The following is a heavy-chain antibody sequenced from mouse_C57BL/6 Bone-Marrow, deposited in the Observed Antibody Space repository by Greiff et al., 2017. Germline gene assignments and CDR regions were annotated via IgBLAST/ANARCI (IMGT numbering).Heavy chain of an antibody. V-gene: IGHV14-4*01. Sequence: VQLQQSGAELVRPGASVKLSCTASGFNIKDDYMHWVKQRPEHGLEWIGWIDPENGDTEYASQFPGKATITADTSSNTAYQQLSSLTSEDTAVYYCTTSSYGNLYFGYWGQGTTRTVSS. D-gene: IGHD2-1*01. CDR3: TTSSYGNLYFGY. CDR1: GFNIKDDY. J-gene: IGHJ2*01. CDR2: IDPENGDT.